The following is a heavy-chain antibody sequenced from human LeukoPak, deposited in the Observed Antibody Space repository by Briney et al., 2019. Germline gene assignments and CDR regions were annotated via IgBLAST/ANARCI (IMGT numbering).Heavy chain of an antibody. J-gene: IGHJ4*02. CDR1: GYTFTNYG. D-gene: IGHD5-18*01. CDR2: IRVSDGDT. CDR3: ARSGFSFGYHYFDL. Sequence: ASVKVSCKASGYTFTNYGFHWVRQAPGQGPEWMGWIRVSDGDTKYAQKFQGRATLTRDTSANTAYMDLWSLRSDDTAVYFCARSGFSFGYHYFDLWGQGTLVTVSS. V-gene: IGHV1-18*01.